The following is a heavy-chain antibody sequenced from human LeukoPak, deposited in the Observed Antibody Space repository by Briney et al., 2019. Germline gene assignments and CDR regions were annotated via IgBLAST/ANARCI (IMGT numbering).Heavy chain of an antibody. Sequence: ASVKVSCKASGGTFSSYAISWVRQAPGQGLEWMGGIIPIFGTANYAQKFQGRVTITADESTSTAYMELSSLRSEDTAVYYCARVPSLEWLAPFDYWGQGTLGTVSS. J-gene: IGHJ4*02. D-gene: IGHD3-3*01. CDR1: GGTFSSYA. CDR2: IIPIFGTA. V-gene: IGHV1-69*01. CDR3: ARVPSLEWLAPFDY.